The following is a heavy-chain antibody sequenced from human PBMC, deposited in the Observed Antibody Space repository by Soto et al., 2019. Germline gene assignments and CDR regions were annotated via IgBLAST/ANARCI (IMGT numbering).Heavy chain of an antibody. D-gene: IGHD3-10*02. CDR1: GDSITGSYSN. J-gene: IGHJ4*02. V-gene: IGHV4-39*01. CDR3: AELVRDNVRHSDLDH. Sequence: PSETLSLTCTVSGDSITGSYSNWARIRQPHGKGLEWILTFCYGATTSHNPPLRRRITICGDSTRNLFWLNWRCVTAATTGVYYGAELVRDNVRHSDLDHWGQGTLVTVSS. CDR2: FCYGATT.